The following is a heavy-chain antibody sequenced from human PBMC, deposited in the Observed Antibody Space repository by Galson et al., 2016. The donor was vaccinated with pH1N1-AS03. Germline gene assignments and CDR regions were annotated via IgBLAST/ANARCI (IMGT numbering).Heavy chain of an antibody. CDR2: IKQDGSEN. CDR3: ARIKGGGNSDGFDI. CDR1: GFTFRSYW. V-gene: IGHV3-7*01. D-gene: IGHD4-23*01. J-gene: IGHJ3*02. Sequence: SLRLSCAASGFTFRSYWMTWVRQAPGKGLEWVANIKQDGSENYSLDSVKGRFTISRDNVENSVYLKLNSLKVEDTAMYYCARIKGGGNSDGFDIWGLGTKVIVSS.